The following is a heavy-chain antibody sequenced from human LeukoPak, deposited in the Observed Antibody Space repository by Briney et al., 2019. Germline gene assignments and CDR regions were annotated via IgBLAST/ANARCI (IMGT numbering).Heavy chain of an antibody. Sequence: SETLSLTCAVSGYSIINSYYWGWIRQPPGKGLEWIGSIYHSGSTYYNPSLKSRVTISGDTSKNQLSLNLNSVTAADTAVYYCTREYYDFWSSPSYFAYWGQGTLVTVSS. CDR2: IYHSGST. D-gene: IGHD3-3*01. CDR3: TREYYDFWSSPSYFAY. V-gene: IGHV4-38-2*02. J-gene: IGHJ4*02. CDR1: GYSIINSYY.